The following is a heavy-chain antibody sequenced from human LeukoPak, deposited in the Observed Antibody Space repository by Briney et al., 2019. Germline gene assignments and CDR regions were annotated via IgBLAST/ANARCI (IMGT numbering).Heavy chain of an antibody. CDR3: ARDSNYDESLY. D-gene: IGHD3-16*01. J-gene: IGHJ4*02. CDR1: GFSFSSYS. Sequence: GGSLRLSCAASGFSFSSYSMNWVRQAPGKGPEWVSFISSSSSYIYYADSVKGRFTISRDNAKNSLYLQMNSLRAEDTAVYFCARDSNYDESLYWGQGTLVTVSS. V-gene: IGHV3-21*01. CDR2: ISSSSSYI.